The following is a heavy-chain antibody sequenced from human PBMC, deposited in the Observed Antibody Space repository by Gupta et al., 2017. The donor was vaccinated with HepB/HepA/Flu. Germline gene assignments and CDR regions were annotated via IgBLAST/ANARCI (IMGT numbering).Heavy chain of an antibody. CDR1: GFTFSSYA. CDR2: ISYDGSNK. Sequence: QVQLVESGGGGVQPGRSLRLSCAASGFTFSSYAMHWVRQAPGKGLEWVAVISYDGSNKYYADSVKGRFTISRDNSKNTLYLQMNSLRAEDTAVYYCARDGGLQLWSYYFDYWGQGTLVTVSS. J-gene: IGHJ4*02. CDR3: ARDGGLQLWSYYFDY. D-gene: IGHD5-18*01. V-gene: IGHV3-30-3*01.